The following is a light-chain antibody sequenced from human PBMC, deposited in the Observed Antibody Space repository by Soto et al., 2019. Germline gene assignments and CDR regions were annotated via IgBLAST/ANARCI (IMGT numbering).Light chain of an antibody. CDR2: GAS. J-gene: IGKJ1*01. CDR1: QSVSSN. Sequence: EVVMTQSPATLSVSPGERATLSCRASQSVSSNFAWYQQKPGQAPRLLIYGASTRATGIPARFSGSGSGTEFTLTISGLQSDDFVFYYCQQYNNWPPWTFGQGTKVEIK. CDR3: QQYNNWPPWT. V-gene: IGKV3-15*01.